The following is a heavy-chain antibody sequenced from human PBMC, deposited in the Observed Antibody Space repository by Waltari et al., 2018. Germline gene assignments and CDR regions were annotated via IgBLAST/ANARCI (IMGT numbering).Heavy chain of an antibody. J-gene: IGHJ4*02. Sequence: NWVRQAPGQGLEWMGWINTNTGNPTYAQGFTGRFVFSLDTSVSTAYLQISSLKAEDTAVYYCATITMVRGVIIPRFDYWGQGTLVTVSS. V-gene: IGHV7-4-1*02. CDR3: ATITMVRGVIIPRFDY. CDR2: INTNTGNP. D-gene: IGHD3-10*01.